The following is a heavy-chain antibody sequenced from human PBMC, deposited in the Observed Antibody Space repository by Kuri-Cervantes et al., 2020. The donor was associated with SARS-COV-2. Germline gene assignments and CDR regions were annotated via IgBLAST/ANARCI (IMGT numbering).Heavy chain of an antibody. CDR3: ATDLSGIYGGSIDY. V-gene: IGHV1-24*01. D-gene: IGHD1-26*01. CDR2: FDPEDGET. CDR1: GYTLTELS. J-gene: IGHJ4*02. Sequence: ASVKVSCKVSGYTLTELSMHWVRQAPGKGLEWVGGFDPEDGETIYAQKFQGRVTMTEDTSTDTDYMELSSLRSEDTAVYYCATDLSGIYGGSIDYWGQGTLVTVSS.